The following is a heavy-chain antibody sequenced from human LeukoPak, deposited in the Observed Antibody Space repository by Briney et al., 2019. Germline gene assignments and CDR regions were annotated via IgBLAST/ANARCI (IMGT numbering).Heavy chain of an antibody. CDR1: GGSISTYY. Sequence: PSETLSLTCTVSGGSISTYYWSWIRQPPGKGLEWVSGISGSGGSTYYADSVKGRFTISRDNSQNTLYLQMNSLRAEDTAIYFCARWGLIICWGQGTLVTVSS. J-gene: IGHJ4*02. CDR2: ISGSGGST. CDR3: ARWGLIIC. D-gene: IGHD3-3*02. V-gene: IGHV3-23*01.